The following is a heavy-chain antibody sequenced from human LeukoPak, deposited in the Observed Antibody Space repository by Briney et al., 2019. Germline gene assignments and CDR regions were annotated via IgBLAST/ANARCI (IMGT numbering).Heavy chain of an antibody. Sequence: GASVKVSCKASGYTFTGYYMNWVRQAPGQGLEWMGWINPDSGGTNNAQKFQGRVTMTRDTSISTAYMELSRLRSDDTAVYYCAGTFYDTLDSDAFDFWGQGTMVIVSS. CDR1: GYTFTGYY. CDR2: INPDSGGT. CDR3: AGTFYDTLDSDAFDF. V-gene: IGHV1-2*02. D-gene: IGHD2/OR15-2a*01. J-gene: IGHJ3*01.